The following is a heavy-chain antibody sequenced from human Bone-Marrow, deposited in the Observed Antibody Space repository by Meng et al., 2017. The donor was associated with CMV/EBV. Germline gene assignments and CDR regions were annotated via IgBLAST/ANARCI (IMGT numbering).Heavy chain of an antibody. CDR3: ARDRTPMARGADGMDV. Sequence: ASVKVSCKASGYIFTNYYIHWVRQAPGQGLEWMGIINPSGGVRSYAQKFQDRVSLTRDTSTTTVYMELTNLRSEDTAVYFCARDRTPMARGADGMDVWGQGTTVTVSS. D-gene: IGHD3-10*01. V-gene: IGHV1-46*01. CDR2: INPSGGVR. CDR1: GYIFTNYY. J-gene: IGHJ6*02.